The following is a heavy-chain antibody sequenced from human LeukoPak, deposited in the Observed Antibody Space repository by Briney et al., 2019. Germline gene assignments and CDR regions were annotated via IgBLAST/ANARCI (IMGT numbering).Heavy chain of an antibody. CDR3: ARRSTGFGELSAFDI. CDR1: GGSISSGNFS. D-gene: IGHD3-10*01. Sequence: PSETLSLTCAVSGGSISSGNFSWSWIRQPPGKGLEWIGYIYHSGSTYYNPSLKSRVTISVDRSKNQFSLKVSSVTAADTAVYYCARRSTGFGELSAFDIWGQGTMVTVSS. J-gene: IGHJ3*02. V-gene: IGHV4-30-2*01. CDR2: IYHSGST.